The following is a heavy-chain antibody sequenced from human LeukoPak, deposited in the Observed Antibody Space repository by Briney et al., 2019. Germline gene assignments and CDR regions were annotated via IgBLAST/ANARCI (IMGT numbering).Heavy chain of an antibody. V-gene: IGHV4-39*01. CDR2: IFLSGST. CDR1: GGSISSSSYY. D-gene: IGHD3-22*01. J-gene: IGHJ4*02. CDR3: AKLYYYDISGSLDY. Sequence: SETLSLTCTVSGGSISSSSYYWGWIRQPPGKGLEWIVGIFLSGSTYYNPSLKSRVTISVDTSKNQFSLKLSSVTATDTAVYYCAKLYYYDISGSLDYWGQGTLVTVSS.